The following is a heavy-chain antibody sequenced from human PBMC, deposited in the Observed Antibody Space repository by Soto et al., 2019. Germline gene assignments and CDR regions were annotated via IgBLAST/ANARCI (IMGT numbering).Heavy chain of an antibody. CDR2: IYATGTT. D-gene: IGHD1-1*01. V-gene: IGHV4-4*07. Sequence: SETLSLTCTVSGASISGFYWSWIRKSAGKGLEWIGRIYATGTTDYNPSLKSRVMMTVDTSKKQFSLKLRSVTAADTAVYYCVRDGTKTLRDWFDPWGQGISVTVSS. CDR3: VRDGTKTLRDWFDP. CDR1: GASISGFY. J-gene: IGHJ5*02.